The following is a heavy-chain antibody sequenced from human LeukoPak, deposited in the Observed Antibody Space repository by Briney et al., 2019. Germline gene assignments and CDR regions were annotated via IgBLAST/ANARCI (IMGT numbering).Heavy chain of an antibody. J-gene: IGHJ4*02. D-gene: IGHD2-21*02. CDR1: GGSISSGDYY. V-gene: IGHV4-30-4*01. CDR2: IYYSGST. CDR3: ARAQRSGDYTEFNDDY. Sequence: SETLSLTCTVSGGSISSGDYYWSWIRQPPGKGLEWIGYIYYSGSTYYNPSLKSRVTISVDTSKNQFSLKLSSVTAADTAVYYCARAQRSGDYTEFNDDYWGQGTLVTVSS.